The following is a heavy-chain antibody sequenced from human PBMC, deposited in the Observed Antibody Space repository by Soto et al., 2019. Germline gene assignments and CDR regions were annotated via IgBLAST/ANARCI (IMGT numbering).Heavy chain of an antibody. CDR1: AGSLKQHY. CDR3: ARDSTGNSFFDF. D-gene: IGHD1-26*01. Sequence: YTVSAGSLKQHYWRWFRQPPGKRLEWIGYISYTGNTFYNPSLKSRVTISLDTSMNQFSLKLSSVTAADTAVYYCARDSTGNSFFDFWGQG. J-gene: IGHJ4*02. CDR2: ISYTGNT. V-gene: IGHV4-59*11.